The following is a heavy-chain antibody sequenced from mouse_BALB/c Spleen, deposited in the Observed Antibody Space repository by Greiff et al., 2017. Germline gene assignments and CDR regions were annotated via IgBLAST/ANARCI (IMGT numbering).Heavy chain of an antibody. Sequence: EVQLVESGPGLVKPSQSLSLTCTVTGYSITSDYAWNWIRQFPGNKLEWMGYISYSGSTSYNPSLKSRISITRDTSKNQFFLQLNSVTTEDTATYYCARGGVPQIYYYAMDYWGQGTSVTVSS. CDR1: GYSITSDYA. V-gene: IGHV3-2*02. J-gene: IGHJ4*01. CDR2: ISYSGST. D-gene: IGHD2-14*01. CDR3: ARGGVPQIYYYAMDY.